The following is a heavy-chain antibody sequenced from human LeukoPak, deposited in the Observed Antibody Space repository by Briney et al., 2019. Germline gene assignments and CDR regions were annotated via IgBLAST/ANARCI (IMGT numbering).Heavy chain of an antibody. CDR3: ARGYQDYYYYMDV. Sequence: ASVKVSCKASGYTLTSYGISWVRQAPGQGLEWMGWISAYNGNTNYAQRLQGRVTVTTDTSTSTAYMELRSLRSDDTAVYYCARGYQDYYYYMDVWGKGTTVTVSS. CDR2: ISAYNGNT. J-gene: IGHJ6*03. D-gene: IGHD2-2*01. V-gene: IGHV1-18*01. CDR1: GYTLTSYG.